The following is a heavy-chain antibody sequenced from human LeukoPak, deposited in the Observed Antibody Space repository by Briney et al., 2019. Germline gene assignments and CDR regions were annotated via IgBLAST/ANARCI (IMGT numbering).Heavy chain of an antibody. CDR2: VNPNSGHT. V-gene: IGHV1-8*03. D-gene: IGHD3-10*01. CDR1: GYTFTSYD. J-gene: IGHJ5*02. CDR3: ARDHRLTTMVRGVITHLSGWFDP. Sequence: GASVKVSCKASGYTFTSYDINWVRQATGQGLEWMGWVNPNSGHTGYAQKFQGRVTITRSTSINTAYMELSSLRSDDTAVYYCARDHRLTTMVRGVITHLSGWFDPWGQGTLVTVSS.